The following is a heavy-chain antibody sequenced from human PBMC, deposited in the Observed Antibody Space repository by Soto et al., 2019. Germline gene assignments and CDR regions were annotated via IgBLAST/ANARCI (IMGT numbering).Heavy chain of an antibody. CDR3: TTATWLGTTGTKG. CDR2: IKSKTDGGTT. D-gene: IGHD1-1*01. CDR1: GFTFSNAW. J-gene: IGHJ4*02. Sequence: EVQLVESGGGLVKPGGSLRLSCAASGFTFSNAWISWVRQAPGKGLEWVGRIKSKTDGGTTDYAAPVKGRFTISRDDSKYTLYLQMNSLKTEDTAVYYCTTATWLGTTGTKGWGQGTLVTVSS. V-gene: IGHV3-15*01.